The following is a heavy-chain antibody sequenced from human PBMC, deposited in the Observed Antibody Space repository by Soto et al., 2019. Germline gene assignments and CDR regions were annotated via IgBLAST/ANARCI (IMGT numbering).Heavy chain of an antibody. CDR1: GGSFSGYY. CDR3: GRVGYDSSGYHRGSYYFDY. CDR2: INHSGST. V-gene: IGHV4-34*01. D-gene: IGHD3-22*01. Sequence: SETLSLTCAVYGGSFSGYYWSWIRQPPGKGLEWIGEINHSGSTNYNPSLKSRVTISVDTSKNQFSLKLSSVTAADTAVYYCGRVGYDSSGYHRGSYYFDYWGQGTLVTVSS. J-gene: IGHJ4*02.